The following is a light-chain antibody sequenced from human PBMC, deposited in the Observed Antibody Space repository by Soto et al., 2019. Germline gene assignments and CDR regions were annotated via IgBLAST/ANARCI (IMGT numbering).Light chain of an antibody. CDR3: QQYNNWPRT. Sequence: EIVLTQSPGTLSLSPGERATLSCRASQTLSNSFIAWYQQKPGQAPRLLIYDTSSRATGVPDRYSASGSGTDFTLTISRLEPEDFAVYYCQQYNNWPRTFGQGTKVDIK. J-gene: IGKJ1*01. V-gene: IGKV3-20*01. CDR1: QTLSNSF. CDR2: DTS.